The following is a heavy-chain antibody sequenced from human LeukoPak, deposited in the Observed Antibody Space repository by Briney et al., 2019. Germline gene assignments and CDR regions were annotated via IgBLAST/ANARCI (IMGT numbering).Heavy chain of an antibody. D-gene: IGHD6-19*01. Sequence: PGGSLRLSCAASGFTFSSYSMNWVRQAPGKGLEWVSYISSGSSTIYYADSVKGRFTISRDNAKNSLYLQMDSLRAEDTAVYYCTRDSSGWIFDCWGQGTLVTVSS. CDR3: TRDSSGWIFDC. CDR1: GFTFSSYS. CDR2: ISSGSSTI. V-gene: IGHV3-48*01. J-gene: IGHJ4*02.